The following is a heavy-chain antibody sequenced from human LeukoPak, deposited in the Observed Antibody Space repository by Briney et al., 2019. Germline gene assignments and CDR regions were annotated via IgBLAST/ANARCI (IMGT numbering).Heavy chain of an antibody. CDR3: ARAEDGVVTDDWVSRPPHTTDWYFDL. Sequence: PLASVKVSCKASGGTFSSYAISWVRQAPGQGLEWMGGIIPIFGTANYAQKFQGRVTITADESTSTANMELTSLRSEDSAVYYCARAEDGVVTDDWVSRPPHTTDWYFDLWGRGTLVTVSS. J-gene: IGHJ2*01. CDR2: IIPIFGTA. D-gene: IGHD2-21*02. CDR1: GGTFSSYA. V-gene: IGHV1-69*01.